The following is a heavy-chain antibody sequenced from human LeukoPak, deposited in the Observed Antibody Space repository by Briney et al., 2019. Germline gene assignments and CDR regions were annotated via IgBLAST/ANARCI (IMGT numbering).Heavy chain of an antibody. CDR2: IYYSGSS. D-gene: IGHD6-13*01. CDR1: GVSISSSSYY. CDR3: ARPVAAGHPIDC. J-gene: IGHJ4*02. Sequence: SETLSLTCTVSGVSISSSSYYWGWIRQPPGKGLEWIGSIYYSGSSYYNPSLKSRVTISVDKSKNQSSLKLSSVTAADTAVYYCARPVAAGHPIDCWGQGTLVTVSS. V-gene: IGHV4-39*01.